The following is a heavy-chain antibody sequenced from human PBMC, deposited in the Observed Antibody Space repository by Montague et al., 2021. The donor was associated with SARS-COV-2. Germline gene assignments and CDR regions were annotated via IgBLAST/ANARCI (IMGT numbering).Heavy chain of an antibody. J-gene: IGHJ3*02. CDR1: GFTFSSYE. D-gene: IGHD3-22*01. V-gene: IGHV3-48*03. CDR3: ARESRITMLVVVITSAFDI. CDR2: ISSSGGTT. Sequence: SLRLSCAASGFTFSSYEMNWVRQAPGKGLEWVSYISSSGGTTFYADSVRGRFTISRDNAKNSLYLQMNSLGAEDTAVYYCARESRITMLVVVITSAFDIWGQGTMVTVSS.